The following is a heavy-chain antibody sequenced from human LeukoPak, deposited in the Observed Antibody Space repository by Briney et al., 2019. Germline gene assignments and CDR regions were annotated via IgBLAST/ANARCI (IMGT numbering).Heavy chain of an antibody. V-gene: IGHV4-34*01. CDR3: ARGAQQWLVPPYYYYYYMDA. CDR1: GGSFSGYY. D-gene: IGHD6-19*01. CDR2: INHSGST. Sequence: SETLSLTCAVYGGSFSGYYWSWIRQPPGKGLEWIGEINHSGSTNYNPSLKSRVHISVDTSKNQFSLKLSSVTAADTAVYYCARGAQQWLVPPYYYYYYMDAWGKGTTVTVSS. J-gene: IGHJ6*03.